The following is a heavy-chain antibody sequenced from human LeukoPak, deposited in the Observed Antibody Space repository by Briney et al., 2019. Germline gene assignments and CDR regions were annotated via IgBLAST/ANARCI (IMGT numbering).Heavy chain of an antibody. D-gene: IGHD1-26*01. CDR1: GFTFSSYW. J-gene: IGHJ4*02. Sequence: GGSLRLSCAASGFTFSSYWMSWVRQAPGKGLEWVANIKQDGSEKYYVDSVKGRFTISRDNSKNTLYLQMNSLRAEDTAVYYCAKGGLGATNRWFDYWGQGTLVTVSS. V-gene: IGHV3-7*03. CDR2: IKQDGSEK. CDR3: AKGGLGATNRWFDY.